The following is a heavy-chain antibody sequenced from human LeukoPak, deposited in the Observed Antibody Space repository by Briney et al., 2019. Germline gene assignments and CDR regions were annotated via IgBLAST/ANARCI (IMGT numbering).Heavy chain of an antibody. J-gene: IGHJ4*02. CDR2: INPSGGST. CDR1: GYTLTELS. V-gene: IGHV1-46*01. D-gene: IGHD3-22*01. Sequence: ASVKVSCKVSGYTLTELSMHWVRQAPGQGLEWMGIINPSGGSTRYAQKFQDRLTLTRDTSTSAVYMELSSLRSEDTAVYYCARAITMIVVVALGYWGQGTLVTVSS. CDR3: ARAITMIVVVALGY.